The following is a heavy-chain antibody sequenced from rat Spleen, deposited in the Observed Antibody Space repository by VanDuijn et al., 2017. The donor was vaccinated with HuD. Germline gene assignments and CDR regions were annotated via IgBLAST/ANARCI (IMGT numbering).Heavy chain of an antibody. V-gene: IGHV5-19*01. CDR1: GFTFSNYG. J-gene: IGHJ2*01. Sequence: EVQLVESGGGLVQPGRSLKLSCAASGFTFSNYGMHWIRQAPTKGLEWVASISPSGGSTYYRDSVKGRFTISRDNAKSTLYLQMDSLRSEDTATYYCATVSYGSYYFDYWGQGVMVTVSS. D-gene: IGHD1-3*01. CDR3: ATVSYGSYYFDY. CDR2: ISPSGGST.